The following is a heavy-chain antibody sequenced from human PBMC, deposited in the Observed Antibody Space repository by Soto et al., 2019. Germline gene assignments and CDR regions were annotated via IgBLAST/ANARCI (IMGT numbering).Heavy chain of an antibody. Sequence: TGGSLRLSCAASGFTFSSYAMHWVRQAPGKGLEWVAVISYDGSNKYYADSVKGRFTISRDNSKNTLYLQMNSLRAEDTAVYYCARNPVLGDSSGYYYTLPASPWGQGTLVTVSS. D-gene: IGHD3-22*01. V-gene: IGHV3-30-3*01. CDR1: GFTFSSYA. CDR2: ISYDGSNK. J-gene: IGHJ4*02. CDR3: ARNPVLGDSSGYYYTLPASP.